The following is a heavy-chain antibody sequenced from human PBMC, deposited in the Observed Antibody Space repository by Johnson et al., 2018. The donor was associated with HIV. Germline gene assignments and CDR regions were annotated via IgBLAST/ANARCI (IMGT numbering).Heavy chain of an antibody. CDR3: AKGGVLAAGTEGYAFDI. J-gene: IGHJ3*02. CDR1: GFTFSSFG. CDR2: IRYDGRNK. Sequence: QVQLVESGGGVVQPGGSLRLSCAASGFTFSSFGMHWVRQAPGKGLEWVAFIRYDGRNKDSADSVKGRFTISRDNSKNPLYMQMNSLRAEDTAVYYCAKGGVLAAGTEGYAFDIWGQGTMVTVSS. V-gene: IGHV3-30*02. D-gene: IGHD6-13*01.